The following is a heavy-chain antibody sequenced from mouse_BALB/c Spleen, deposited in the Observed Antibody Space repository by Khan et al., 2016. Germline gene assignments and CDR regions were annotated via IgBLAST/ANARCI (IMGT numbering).Heavy chain of an antibody. CDR2: IHSSGST. D-gene: IGHD2-14*01. V-gene: IGHV3-1*02. CDR3: ADRYDGGFFDY. J-gene: IGHJ2*01. CDR1: GYSITSGYS. Sequence: EVQLQESGPDLVKPSQSLSLTCTVTGYSITSGYSWHWIRQFPGNKLEWMGYIHSSGSTNSNPSLKSRISITRDTSKTQFFLQLNAVTTEDTATXYCADRYDGGFFDYWGQGTTLTVAS.